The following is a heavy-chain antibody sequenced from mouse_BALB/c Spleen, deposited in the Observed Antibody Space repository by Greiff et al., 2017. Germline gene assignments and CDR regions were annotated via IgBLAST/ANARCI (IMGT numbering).Heavy chain of an antibody. CDR3: ARGGGSFYPYYAMDY. D-gene: IGHD2-1*01. CDR1: GYSITSGYY. J-gene: IGHJ4*01. V-gene: IGHV3-6*02. Sequence: EVKLLESGPGLVKPSQSLSLTCSVTGYSITSGYYWNWIRQFPGNKLEWMGYISYDGSNNYNPSLKNRISITRDTSKNQFFLKLNSVTTEDTATYYCARGGGSFYPYYAMDYWGQGTSVTVSS. CDR2: ISYDGSN.